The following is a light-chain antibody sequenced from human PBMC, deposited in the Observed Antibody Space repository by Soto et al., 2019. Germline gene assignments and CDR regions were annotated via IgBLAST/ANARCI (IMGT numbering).Light chain of an antibody. CDR3: QHYTNWPLT. CDR2: GAS. CDR1: HSVSSR. J-gene: IGKJ4*01. V-gene: IGKV3-15*01. Sequence: EIVMTQSPATLSVSPGERPTLSCRASHSVSSRLAWYQQKPGQAPRLLIYGASTRATGLPARFSGSGSGTEFTLTISSLQSEDFAVYYCQHYTNWPLTFGGGTKVEIK.